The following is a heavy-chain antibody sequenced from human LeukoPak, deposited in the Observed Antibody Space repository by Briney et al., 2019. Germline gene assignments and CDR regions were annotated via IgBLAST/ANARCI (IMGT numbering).Heavy chain of an antibody. D-gene: IGHD2-21*02. J-gene: IGHJ3*01. CDR2: IYYSGNT. V-gene: IGHV4-59*08. CDR1: GDSINNYY. CDR3: VGTYCGGDCYAMYAFDF. Sequence: PSETLSLTCTVSGDSINNYYWRWIRQPPGKRREWIGYIYYSGNTNYNPSLKSRVTFSVDTSKNQFALRMSSVTAADTAVYFCVGTYCGGDCYAMYAFDFWGQGTVVTVSS.